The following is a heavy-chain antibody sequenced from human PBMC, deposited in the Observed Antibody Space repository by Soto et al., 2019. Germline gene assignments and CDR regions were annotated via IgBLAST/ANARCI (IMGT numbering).Heavy chain of an antibody. V-gene: IGHV3-23*01. CDR2: LSGSGGTT. Sequence: EVQLLVSGGGLVQPGGSLRLSCSTSGFTFSTYAMNWVRQAPGKWLEWVSALSGSGGTTYYADSVRGRFTISRDNSKNTLFLQMSSMRAEDTALYYCAKQRAGYGSGSDTFYFDFWGQGTLVTVSS. J-gene: IGHJ4*02. D-gene: IGHD3-10*01. CDR1: GFTFSTYA. CDR3: AKQRAGYGSGSDTFYFDF.